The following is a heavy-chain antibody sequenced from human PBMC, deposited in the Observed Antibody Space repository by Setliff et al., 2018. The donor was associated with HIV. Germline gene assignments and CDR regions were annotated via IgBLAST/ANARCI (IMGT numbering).Heavy chain of an antibody. CDR1: GGSISSSDYY. Sequence: SETLSLTCTVSGGSISSSDYYWGWIRQPPGKGLEWIGSIYYSGNTYYNPSLKSRVTISVDTSKNQFSLNLSSVTAADTAVYFCARKVGGDFDYWGQGTLVTVSS. V-gene: IGHV4-39*01. J-gene: IGHJ4*02. CDR2: IYYSGNT. CDR3: ARKVGGDFDY. D-gene: IGHD2-2*01.